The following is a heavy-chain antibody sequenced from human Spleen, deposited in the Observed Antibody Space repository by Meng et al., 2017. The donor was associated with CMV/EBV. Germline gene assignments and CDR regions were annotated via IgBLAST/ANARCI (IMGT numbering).Heavy chain of an antibody. CDR1: W. Sequence: WMSWVRQAPGKGLEWVANIKQDGSEKYYVDSVKGRFTISRDNAKNSLYLQMNSLRAEDTAVYYCASLHYYYDSSGYYYNPHTSYFDFWGQGTLVTVSS. J-gene: IGHJ4*02. V-gene: IGHV3-7*01. CDR3: ASLHYYYDSSGYYYNPHTSYFDF. CDR2: IKQDGSEK. D-gene: IGHD3-22*01.